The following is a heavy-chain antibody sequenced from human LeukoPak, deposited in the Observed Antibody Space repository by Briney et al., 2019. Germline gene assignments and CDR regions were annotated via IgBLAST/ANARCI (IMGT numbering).Heavy chain of an antibody. CDR1: GYTFTGYY. Sequence: GASVKVSCKASGYTFTGYYMHWVRQAPGQGLERMGRINPNSGGTNYAQKFQGRVTMTRDTSISTAYMELSRLRSDDTAVYYCASFFSCSGGSCYTDLLPKPIYFDYWGQGTLVTVSS. CDR2: INPNSGGT. V-gene: IGHV1-2*06. D-gene: IGHD2-15*01. CDR3: ASFFSCSGGSCYTDLLPKPIYFDY. J-gene: IGHJ4*02.